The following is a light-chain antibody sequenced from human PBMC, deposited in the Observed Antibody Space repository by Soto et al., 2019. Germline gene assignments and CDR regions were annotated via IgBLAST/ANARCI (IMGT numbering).Light chain of an antibody. CDR2: GAS. Sequence: EIVMAPSPATLSVSPGERATLSCRASQSVSSNLAWYQQKRGQAPRLLIYGASSRATGIPARFSGSGSGTEFTLTISSLQPDDFAAYYCEQYNTYSTCGQGTTGDIK. CDR3: EQYNTYST. V-gene: IGKV3-15*01. CDR1: QSVSSN. J-gene: IGKJ1*01.